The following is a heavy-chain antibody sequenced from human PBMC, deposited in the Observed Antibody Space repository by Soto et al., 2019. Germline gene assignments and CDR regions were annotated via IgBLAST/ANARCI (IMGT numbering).Heavy chain of an antibody. CDR3: ARDEVSLRYCSGGSCSRVGYYYYYMDV. V-gene: IGHV3-7*01. Sequence: GGSLRLSCAASGFTFSSYWMSWVRQAPGKGLEWVANIKQDGSEKYYVDSVKGRFTISRDNAKNSLYLQMNSLRAEDTAVYYCARDEVSLRYCSGGSCSRVGYYYYYMDVWGKGTTVTVSS. J-gene: IGHJ6*03. D-gene: IGHD2-15*01. CDR1: GFTFSSYW. CDR2: IKQDGSEK.